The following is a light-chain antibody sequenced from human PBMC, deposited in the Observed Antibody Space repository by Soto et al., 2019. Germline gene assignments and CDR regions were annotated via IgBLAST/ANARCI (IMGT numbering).Light chain of an antibody. CDR3: TSHAGRIKLIV. J-gene: IGLJ2*01. Sequence: QSALTQPPSASGSPGQSVTISCTGTSSDIGAYDFVSWYQQHSGKAPKLIIFEVSERPSGVPDRFSGSKSGNTASLTVSGLQVEDEADYYCTSHAGRIKLIVFGGGTKLTVL. CDR1: SSDIGAYDF. CDR2: EVS. V-gene: IGLV2-8*01.